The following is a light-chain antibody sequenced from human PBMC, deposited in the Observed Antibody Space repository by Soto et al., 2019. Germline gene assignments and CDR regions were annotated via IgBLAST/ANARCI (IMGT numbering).Light chain of an antibody. CDR3: CAYAGSYTLV. CDR1: SSDVGGYNY. CDR2: DVN. Sequence: QSALTQPRSVSGSPGQSVTISCTGTSSDVGGYNYVSWYQQHPGKAPKLIIFDVNARPSGVPDRFSGSKSGNTASLTISGLQAEDEADYHCCAYAGSYTLVFGGGTKLTVL. J-gene: IGLJ2*01. V-gene: IGLV2-11*01.